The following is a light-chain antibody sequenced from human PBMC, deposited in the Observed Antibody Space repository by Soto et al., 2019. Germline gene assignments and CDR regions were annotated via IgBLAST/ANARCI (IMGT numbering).Light chain of an antibody. Sequence: DIVMTQSPLSLPVTPGEPASISCRSSQSLLHSDGYNYLDWYLQKPGQSPRLLIYLTSKRASGVPDRFSGSGSGTDFILKISRVEAEDFGFYYCMQGLQTLPTFGPGTKVHIK. V-gene: IGKV2-28*01. CDR2: LTS. CDR3: MQGLQTLPT. CDR1: QSLLHSDGYNY. J-gene: IGKJ3*01.